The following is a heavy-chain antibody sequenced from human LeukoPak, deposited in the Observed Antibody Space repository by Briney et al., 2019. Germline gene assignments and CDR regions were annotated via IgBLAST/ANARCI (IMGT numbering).Heavy chain of an antibody. Sequence: GGSLRLSCAASGFTFSSNYMSWVRQAPGKGLEWVANIKQDGSEKYYVDSVKGRFTISRDNAKNSLYLQMNSLRAEDTAVYYCARGRAVADYWGQGTLVTVSS. CDR1: GFTFSSNY. CDR3: ARGRAVADY. D-gene: IGHD6-19*01. CDR2: IKQDGSEK. J-gene: IGHJ4*02. V-gene: IGHV3-7*03.